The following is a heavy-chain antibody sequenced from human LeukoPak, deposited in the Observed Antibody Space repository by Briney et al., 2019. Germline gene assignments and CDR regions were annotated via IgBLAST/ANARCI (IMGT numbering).Heavy chain of an antibody. D-gene: IGHD3-9*01. V-gene: IGHV3-23*01. J-gene: IGHJ3*02. CDR2: ISGSGGST. CDR1: GFTFRSNA. CDR3: ASHILTGYYAFDI. Sequence: GGSLRLSCAASGFTFRSNAMNWVRQAPGKGLEWVSAISGSGGSTYYADSVKGRFTISRDNAKNSLYLQMNSLRAEDTAVYYCASHILTGYYAFDIWGQGTMVTVSS.